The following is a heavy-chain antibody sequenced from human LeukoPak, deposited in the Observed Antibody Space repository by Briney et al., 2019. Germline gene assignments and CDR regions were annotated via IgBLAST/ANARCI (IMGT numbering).Heavy chain of an antibody. V-gene: IGHV4-59*08. CDR2: IYYSGST. CDR3: ARLRYFDWPPDAFDI. CDR1: GGSISSYY. D-gene: IGHD3-9*01. J-gene: IGHJ3*02. Sequence: PSETLSLTCTVSGGSISSYYWSWIRQPPGKGLEWIGYIYYSGSTNYNPSLKSRVTISVDTSKNQFSLKLSSVTAADTAVYYCARLRYFDWPPDAFDIWGQGTMVTVSS.